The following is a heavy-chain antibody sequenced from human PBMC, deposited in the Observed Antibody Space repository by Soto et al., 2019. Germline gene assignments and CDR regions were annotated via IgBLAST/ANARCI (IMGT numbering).Heavy chain of an antibody. CDR2: IHYSGTT. V-gene: IGHV4-4*07. D-gene: IGHD2-8*01. CDR1: GGSISSYY. Sequence: PSETLSLTCTVSGGSISSYYWSWIRQPAGKGLEWIGRIHYSGTTNYNPSLASRVTLSVDTSKNQFSLKMTSVTAADRAMYFCARYNSYAIDYWGRGTLVTVSS. J-gene: IGHJ4*02. CDR3: ARYNSYAIDY.